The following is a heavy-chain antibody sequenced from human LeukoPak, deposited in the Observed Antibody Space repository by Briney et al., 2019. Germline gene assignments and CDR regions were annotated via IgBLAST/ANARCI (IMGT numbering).Heavy chain of an antibody. J-gene: IGHJ4*02. D-gene: IGHD3-10*01. V-gene: IGHV3-23*01. Sequence: GGSLRLSCAASGFSVSTNFVSWVRQAPGNGLERVSGVSGSGGTTYYADSVKGRFTISRDNSKNTLYLQMNSLRAEDTAIYYCAKDWNWNYYGSTVYWGQGTLVTVSS. CDR1: GFSVSTNF. CDR2: VSGSGGTT. CDR3: AKDWNWNYYGSTVY.